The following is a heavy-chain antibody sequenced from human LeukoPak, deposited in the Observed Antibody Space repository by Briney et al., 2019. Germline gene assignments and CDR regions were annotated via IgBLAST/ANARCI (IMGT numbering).Heavy chain of an antibody. V-gene: IGHV4-34*01. Sequence: SETLSLTCAVYGGSFSGYYWSWIRQSPGKGLEYIGEINQSGSTNYNPSLKSRVIISVDPSKNQFSLELSSVTAADTAVYYCARYSGTHSRNFDYWGQGTLVTVSS. D-gene: IGHD1-26*01. CDR1: GGSFSGYY. CDR2: INQSGST. CDR3: ARYSGTHSRNFDY. J-gene: IGHJ4*02.